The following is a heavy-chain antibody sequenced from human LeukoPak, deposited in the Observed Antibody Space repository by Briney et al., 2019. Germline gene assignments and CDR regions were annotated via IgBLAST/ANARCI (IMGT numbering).Heavy chain of an antibody. J-gene: IGHJ4*02. V-gene: IGHV4-4*09. CDR3: ARLTRLSTSPDRYYLDY. CDR2: IYTSGGT. Sequence: KPSQTLSLTCTVSGDSISSYYWSWIRQPPGKGLEWIGYIYTSGGTTYIPSLKGRVTISIDTSKNPFSPQLSSLTAADSAVYYCARLTRLSTSPDRYYLDYWGQGTLVTVSS. CDR1: GDSISSYY. D-gene: IGHD6-6*01.